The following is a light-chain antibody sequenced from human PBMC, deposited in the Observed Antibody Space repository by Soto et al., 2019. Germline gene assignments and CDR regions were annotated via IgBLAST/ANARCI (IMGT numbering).Light chain of an antibody. Sequence: QAVVTQESSFSVSPGGTVTLTCGLISGSVSTANNPNWYQQTPGQAPRTLIYSTSTRSSWVPDRFSGSILGNKAALTITGAHADDESDYYCALFMGNCISGFGTGTKLTVL. CDR3: ALFMGNCISG. V-gene: IGLV8-61*01. CDR2: STS. CDR1: SGSVSTANN. J-gene: IGLJ1*01.